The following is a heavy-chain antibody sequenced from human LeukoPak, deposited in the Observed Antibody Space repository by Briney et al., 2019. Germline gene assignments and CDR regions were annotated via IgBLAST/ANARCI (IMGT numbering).Heavy chain of an antibody. V-gene: IGHV4-59*01. CDR3: ARCLYSSGWETGAFDI. Sequence: PSETLSLTCTVSSGSISSYYWSWIRQPPGKGLEWIGYIYYSGSTNYNPSLKSRVTISVDTSKNQFSLKLSSVTAADTAVYYCARCLYSSGWETGAFDIWGQGTMVTVSS. D-gene: IGHD6-19*01. J-gene: IGHJ3*02. CDR1: SGSISSYY. CDR2: IYYSGST.